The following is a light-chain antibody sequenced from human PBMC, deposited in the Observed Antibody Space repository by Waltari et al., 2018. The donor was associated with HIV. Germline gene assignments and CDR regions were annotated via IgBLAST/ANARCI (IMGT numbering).Light chain of an antibody. CDR3: QQYGSSVT. CDR1: QSVTGSH. CDR2: GAS. Sequence: EVVLTQSPGTLSLSPGERATLFCRASQSVTGSHLAWYQQKPGQAPRLLIYGASSRATGIPDRFSVSGSGTDFTLTITRLEPEDFAVYYCQQYGSSVTFGGGTKVEIK. V-gene: IGKV3-20*01. J-gene: IGKJ4*01.